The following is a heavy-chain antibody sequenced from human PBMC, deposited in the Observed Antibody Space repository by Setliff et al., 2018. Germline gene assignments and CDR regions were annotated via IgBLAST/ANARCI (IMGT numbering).Heavy chain of an antibody. J-gene: IGHJ6*02. V-gene: IGHV4-30-4*08. CDR3: ARGRGYSYGSTFHYYYGMDV. D-gene: IGHD5-18*01. Sequence: SSETLSLTCTVSGGSISSGDYYWSWIRQPPGKGLEWIGYIYSSGSTYYNPSLKSRVSISVDTSKNQFSLKLSSVTAADTAVYYCARGRGYSYGSTFHYYYGMDVWGQGTTVTVSS. CDR2: IYSSGST. CDR1: GGSISSGDYY.